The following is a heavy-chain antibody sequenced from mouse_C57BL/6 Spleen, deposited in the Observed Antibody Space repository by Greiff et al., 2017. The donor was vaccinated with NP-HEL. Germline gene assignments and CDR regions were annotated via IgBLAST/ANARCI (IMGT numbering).Heavy chain of an antibody. CDR1: GYSFTGYY. J-gene: IGHJ2*01. CDR3: AREDYYGSSYLYFDY. D-gene: IGHD1-1*01. V-gene: IGHV1-42*01. CDR2: INPSTGGT. Sequence: EVQLQQSGPELVKPGASVKISCKASGYSFTGYYMNWVKQSPEKSLEWIGEINPSTGGTTYNQKFKAKATLTVDKSSSTAYMQLKSLTSEDSAVYYCAREDYYGSSYLYFDYWGQGTTLTVSS.